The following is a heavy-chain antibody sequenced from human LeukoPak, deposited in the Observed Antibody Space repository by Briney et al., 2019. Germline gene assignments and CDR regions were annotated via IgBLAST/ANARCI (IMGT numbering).Heavy chain of an antibody. CDR2: IYYSGCT. CDR3: ARAGYDNPIDY. J-gene: IGHJ4*02. D-gene: IGHD3-9*01. Sequence: PSQTLSLTCNVSGGSISSGGYCWGWIRQHPGMGLEWLGYIYYSGCTYYTPSLKSRVTISVDTSKTQFSLKLSSVTAADTAVYYCARAGYDNPIDYWGQGTLVTVSS. CDR1: GGSISSGGYC. V-gene: IGHV4-31*03.